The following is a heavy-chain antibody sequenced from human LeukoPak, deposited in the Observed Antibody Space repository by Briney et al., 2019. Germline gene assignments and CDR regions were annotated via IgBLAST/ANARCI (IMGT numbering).Heavy chain of an antibody. D-gene: IGHD3-10*01. J-gene: IGHJ4*02. Sequence: GGSLRPSCADSGFTFSSYSMNWVRQAPGKGLEWVSSISSSSIYIYYADSVKGRFTISRDNAKNSLYLQMNSLRAEDTAVYYCARDPTTYGSGSYYYYLDYWGQGTLVTVSS. CDR3: ARDPTTYGSGSYYYYLDY. CDR1: GFTFSSYS. CDR2: ISSSSIYI. V-gene: IGHV3-21*01.